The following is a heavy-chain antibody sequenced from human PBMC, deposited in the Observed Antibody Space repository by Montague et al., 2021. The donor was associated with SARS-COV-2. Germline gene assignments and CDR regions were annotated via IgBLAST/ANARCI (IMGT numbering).Heavy chain of an antibody. CDR1: GGSISSYY. J-gene: IGHJ3*02. Sequence: ETLSLTCTVSGGSISSYYWSWIRQPPGKGLEWIGYIYYSGSTNYNPSLKSRVTISVDTSKNQFSLKLSSVTAADTAVYYCARRGLGYCSSTSCQNAFDIWGQGTMVTVSS. D-gene: IGHD2-2*01. V-gene: IGHV4-59*08. CDR3: ARRGLGYCSSTSCQNAFDI. CDR2: IYYSGST.